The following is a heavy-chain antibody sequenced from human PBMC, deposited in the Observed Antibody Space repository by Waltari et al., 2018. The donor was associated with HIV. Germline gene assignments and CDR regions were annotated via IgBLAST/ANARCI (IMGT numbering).Heavy chain of an antibody. J-gene: IGHJ4*02. CDR2: IWYDGSKT. CDR3: ARDQEFMTTVTPLAY. Sequence: QVQLVESGGGVVQPGGSLRLSCAASGFTFNNYGIHWVRQAPGKGLGWVAFIWYDGSKTYYEGSVKGRFTISRDTSKNTVYLQMSSLRAEDMALYYCARDQEFMTTVTPLAYWGQGTPVTVSS. CDR1: GFTFNNYG. D-gene: IGHD4-4*01. V-gene: IGHV3-33*01.